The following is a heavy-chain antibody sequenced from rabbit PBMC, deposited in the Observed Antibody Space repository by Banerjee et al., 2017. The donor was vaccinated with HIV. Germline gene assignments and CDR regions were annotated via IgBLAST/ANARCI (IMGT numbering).Heavy chain of an antibody. CDR2: IYAGSSDST. V-gene: IGHV1S45*01. Sequence: QEQLVESGGGLVTLGGSLTLTCKASGFSFSSYYYMCWVRQAPGKGLEWIACIYAGSSDSTDYASWAKGRFTISKTSSTTVTLQMTSLTAADTATYFCARDFYVSSSGYYYPFNLWGPGTLVTVS. CDR1: GFSFSSYYY. D-gene: IGHD1-1*01. J-gene: IGHJ4*01. CDR3: ARDFYVSSSGYYYPFNL.